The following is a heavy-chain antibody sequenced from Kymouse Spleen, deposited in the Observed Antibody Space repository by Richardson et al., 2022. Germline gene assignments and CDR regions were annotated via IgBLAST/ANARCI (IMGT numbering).Heavy chain of an antibody. CDR1: GFTFDDYA. CDR3: AKEEHYGSGSFFDY. D-gene: IGHD3-10*01. Sequence: EVQLVESGGGLVQPGRSLRLSCAASGFTFDDYAMHWVRQAPGKGLEWVSGISWNSGSIGYADSVKGRFTISRDNAKNSLYLQMNSLRAEDTALYYCAKEEHYGSGSFFDYWGQGTLVTVSS. J-gene: IGHJ4*02. V-gene: IGHV3-9*01. CDR2: ISWNSGSI.